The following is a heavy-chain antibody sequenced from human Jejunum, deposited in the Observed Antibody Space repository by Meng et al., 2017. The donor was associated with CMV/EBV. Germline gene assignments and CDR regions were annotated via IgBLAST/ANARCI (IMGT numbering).Heavy chain of an antibody. CDR3: TRGDSVDAAMVGGY. CDR2: ISSGGTTI. Sequence: TLSHYDMNWVRQAPRKGLEWVSYISSGGTTIYYADSVKGRFTISRDNAKNSLYLQMNSLRAEDTAVYYCTRGDSVDAAMVGGYWGQGTLVTV. CDR1: TLSHYD. J-gene: IGHJ4*02. V-gene: IGHV3-48*03. D-gene: IGHD5-18*01.